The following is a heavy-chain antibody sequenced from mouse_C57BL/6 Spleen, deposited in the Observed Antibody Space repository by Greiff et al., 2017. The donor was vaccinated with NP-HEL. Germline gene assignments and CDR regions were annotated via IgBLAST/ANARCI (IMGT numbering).Heavy chain of an antibody. CDR1: GFTFHTYA. V-gene: IGHV10-3*01. Sequence: EVQLVESGGGLVQPKGSLQLSCAASGFTFHTYAMHWVRQAPGKGLEWVARIRSKSSNYATYYADSVKDRFTISRDDSQSMLDLQMNNLKTEDTAMYYCVRGGDWPAWFAYWGQGTLVTVSA. CDR3: VRGGDWPAWFAY. J-gene: IGHJ3*01. D-gene: IGHD4-1*01. CDR2: IRSKSSNYAT.